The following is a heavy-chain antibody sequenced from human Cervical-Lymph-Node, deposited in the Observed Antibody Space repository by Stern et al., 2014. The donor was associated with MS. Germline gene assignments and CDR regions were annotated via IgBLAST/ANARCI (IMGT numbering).Heavy chain of an antibody. J-gene: IGHJ6*02. D-gene: IGHD1-7*01. V-gene: IGHV1-69*01. CDR3: ARVRELGMDV. CDR2: ITPILSTA. Sequence: HVQLVQSGAEVKPPGSSVKVSCKASGGTFSSYAISWVRQAPGQGLEWMGGITPILSTANYAQKFQGRVTITADESASTALMELSSLRIEDTAVYYCARVRELGMDVWGQGTTVTVSS. CDR1: GGTFSSYA.